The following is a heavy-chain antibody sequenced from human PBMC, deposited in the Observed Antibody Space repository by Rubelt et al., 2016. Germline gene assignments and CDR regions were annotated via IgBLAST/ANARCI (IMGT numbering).Heavy chain of an antibody. V-gene: IGHV3-7*05. CDR3: ARKLGTLAFDY. J-gene: IGHJ4*02. CDR2: INQNGSEK. D-gene: IGHD7-27*01. Sequence: EVQLVESGGVVVQPGGSLRLSCAASGFSFSSYWMSWVRQAPGKGLGWVANINQNGSEKYYVDSVKGRFTVSRDNAKNSLYLQMNSLGAEDTAVFYCARKLGTLAFDYWGQGTLVTVSS. CDR1: GFSFSSYW.